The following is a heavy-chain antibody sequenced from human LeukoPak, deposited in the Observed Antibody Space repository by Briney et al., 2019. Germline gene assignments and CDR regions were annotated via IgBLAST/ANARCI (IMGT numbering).Heavy chain of an antibody. Sequence: SETLSLTCTVSGGSISSYYWSWIRQPPGKGLEWIGYIYYSGSTNYNPSLKSRVTISVDTSKNQFSLKLSSVTAADTAVYYCARPLAARRASFDIWGQGTMVTVSS. CDR3: ARPLAARRASFDI. J-gene: IGHJ3*02. D-gene: IGHD6-6*01. V-gene: IGHV4-59*01. CDR2: IYYSGST. CDR1: GGSISSYY.